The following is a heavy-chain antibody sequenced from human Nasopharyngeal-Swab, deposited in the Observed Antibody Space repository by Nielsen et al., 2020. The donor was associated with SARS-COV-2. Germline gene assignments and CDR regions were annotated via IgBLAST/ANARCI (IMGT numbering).Heavy chain of an antibody. Sequence: GESLKISCAASGFTFSNAWMSWVRQAPGKGLEWVGRIKSKTDGGTTDYAAPVKGRFTISRDDSKNTLYLQMNSLKTEDTAVYYCTTDPGIVGASSGYYYYYMDVWGKGTTVTVSS. CDR1: GFTFSNAW. CDR2: IKSKTDGGTT. D-gene: IGHD1-26*01. J-gene: IGHJ6*03. V-gene: IGHV3-15*01. CDR3: TTDPGIVGASSGYYYYYMDV.